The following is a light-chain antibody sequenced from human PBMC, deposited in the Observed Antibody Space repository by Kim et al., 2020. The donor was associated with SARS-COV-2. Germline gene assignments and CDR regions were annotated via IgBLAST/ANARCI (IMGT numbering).Light chain of an antibody. CDR3: CSNAGSSPVV. Sequence: QSVVTQPASVSGSPGQSITISCTGSSSDVGSYNLVSWYQQHPGKAPKLMIYEVTKRPSGVSNRFSASKSGNTASLTISGLQAEDEADYYCCSNAGSSPVVFGGGTQLTVL. V-gene: IGLV2-23*02. CDR1: SSDVGSYNL. J-gene: IGLJ2*01. CDR2: EVT.